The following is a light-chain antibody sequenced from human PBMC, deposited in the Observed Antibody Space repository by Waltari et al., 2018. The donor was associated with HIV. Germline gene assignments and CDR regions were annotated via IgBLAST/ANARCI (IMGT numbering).Light chain of an antibody. J-gene: IGLJ2*01. V-gene: IGLV1-47*01. CDR1: TSNIGSNS. CDR2: RNN. Sequence: SVLTQPPSASGTPGQRVTISCSGSTSNIGSNSVFWYQHLPGTAPKLLIHRNNQRPSGGPYRFSGSTSGTSASLAISGLRSEDEAEYYCVVWDDTLRGVIFGVGTKVAVL. CDR3: VVWDDTLRGVI.